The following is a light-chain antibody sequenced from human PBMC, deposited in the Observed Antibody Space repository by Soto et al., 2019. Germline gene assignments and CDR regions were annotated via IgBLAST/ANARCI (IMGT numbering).Light chain of an antibody. J-gene: IGKJ1*01. V-gene: IGKV3D-15*01. CDR1: QSLISN. Sequence: LCVSGKERGTLSWRYSQSLISNLAWFQQKPGQAPRLLMYDASNRATGIPARFSVIWSGTESTLSVCGLRSEDFAVYYCQQYNNWLSGKFGQGTKVDIK. CDR2: DAS. CDR3: QQYNNWLSGK.